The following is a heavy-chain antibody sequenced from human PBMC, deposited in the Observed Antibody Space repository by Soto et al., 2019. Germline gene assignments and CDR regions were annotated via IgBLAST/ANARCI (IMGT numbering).Heavy chain of an antibody. V-gene: IGHV4-59*01. J-gene: IGHJ5*02. CDR2: VFHSATT. Sequence: ASETLSLTCTVSGDSFSDYYWNWIRQVPGKGLEWIGFVFHSATTSYNPSLKTRVAISDDTSKKQFSLRLTSVSAADTAIYYCARGHYSRGGLIDHSGQGILVSVSA. CDR3: ARGHYSRGGLIDH. CDR1: GDSFSDYY. D-gene: IGHD5-18*01.